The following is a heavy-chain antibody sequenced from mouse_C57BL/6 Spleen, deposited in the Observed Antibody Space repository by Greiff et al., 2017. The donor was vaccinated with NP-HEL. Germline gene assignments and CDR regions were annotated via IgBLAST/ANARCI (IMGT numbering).Heavy chain of an antibody. Sequence: EVKVEESGGGLVKPGGSLKLSCAASGFTFSSYAMSWVRQTPEKRLEWVATISDGGSYTYYPDSVKGRFTISRDNAKNNLYLQMSHLKSEDTAMYYCARDGTTVAALDYWGQGTSVTVSS. J-gene: IGHJ4*01. CDR3: ARDGTTVAALDY. CDR2: ISDGGSYT. D-gene: IGHD1-1*01. V-gene: IGHV5-4*01. CDR1: GFTFSSYA.